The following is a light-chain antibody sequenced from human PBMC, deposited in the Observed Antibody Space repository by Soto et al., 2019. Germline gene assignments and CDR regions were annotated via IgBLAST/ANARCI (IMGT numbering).Light chain of an antibody. Sequence: AIRMTQSPSSLSASTGDRVTITCRASQGISSYLAWYQQKPGKAPKLLIYAASTLQSGVPSRFSGSGSGTDFTLTISCLQSEDFGTYDCQQYDNLPLTFGGGTKVEIK. V-gene: IGKV1-8*01. CDR3: QQYDNLPLT. CDR1: QGISSY. J-gene: IGKJ4*01. CDR2: AAS.